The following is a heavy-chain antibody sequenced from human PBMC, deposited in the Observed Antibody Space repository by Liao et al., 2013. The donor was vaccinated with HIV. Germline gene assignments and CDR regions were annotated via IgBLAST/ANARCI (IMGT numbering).Heavy chain of an antibody. J-gene: IGHJ4*02. CDR2: IYYSGST. CDR1: GGSFSSGDHY. CDR3: ARADSSTWGPSFDY. V-gene: IGHV4-30-4*08. Sequence: QVQLQESGPGLVRPSQTLSLTCTVSGGSFSSGDHYWTWIRQPPGKGLEWIGYIYYSGSTHYSPFLMSRVTMSVDTSKNQFSLRLSSVTAADTAVYYCARADSSTWGPSFDYWGQGILVTVSS. D-gene: IGHD6-13*01.